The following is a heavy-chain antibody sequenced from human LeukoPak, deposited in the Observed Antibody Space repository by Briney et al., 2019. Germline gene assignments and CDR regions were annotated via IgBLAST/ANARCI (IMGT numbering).Heavy chain of an antibody. J-gene: IGHJ4*02. Sequence: GGSLRLSCAASGFTFSSYAMHWVRQAPGKGLEWVAVISYDESNKYYADSVKGRFTISRDNSKNTLYLQMNSLRAEDTAVYYCVANWGTGFDYWGQGTLVTVSS. D-gene: IGHD7-27*01. CDR1: GFTFSSYA. CDR3: VANWGTGFDY. V-gene: IGHV3-30*04. CDR2: ISYDESNK.